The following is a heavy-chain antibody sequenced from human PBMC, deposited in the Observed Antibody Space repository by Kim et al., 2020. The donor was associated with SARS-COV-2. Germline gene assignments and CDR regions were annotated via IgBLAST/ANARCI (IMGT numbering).Heavy chain of an antibody. CDR2: IYSAGNT. CDR1: GGSITDYSLSTDNYH. Sequence: SETLSLTCAVSGGSITDYSLSTDNYHWGWIRQPPGKELAWIGSIYSAGNTYYSPSLRSRLSLSVDTSKNEFSLKMTSVAAADTGVYYCARQNGRGLWRFELGGRSTLVTVAS. V-gene: IGHV4-39*07. D-gene: IGHD1-1*01. J-gene: IGHJ2*01. CDR3: ARQNGRGLWRFEL.